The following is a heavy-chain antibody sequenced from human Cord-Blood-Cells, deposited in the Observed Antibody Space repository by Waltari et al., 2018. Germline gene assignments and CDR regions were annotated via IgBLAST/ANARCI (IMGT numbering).Heavy chain of an antibody. CDR2: ISAYNGNT. Sequence: SYGISWVRQAPGQGLEWMGWISAYNGNTNYAQKLQGRVTMTTDTSTSTAYMELRSLRSDDTAVYYCARDEAGGGSYYYYYYGMDVWGQGTTVTVSS. CDR1: SYG. J-gene: IGHJ6*02. V-gene: IGHV1-18*01. CDR3: ARDEAGGGSYYYYYYGMDV. D-gene: IGHD1-26*01.